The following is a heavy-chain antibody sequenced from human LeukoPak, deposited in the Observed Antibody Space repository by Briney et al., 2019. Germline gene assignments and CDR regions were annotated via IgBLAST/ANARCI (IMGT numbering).Heavy chain of an antibody. D-gene: IGHD2-21*01. CDR3: ATDGGDRLFDY. J-gene: IGHJ4*02. Sequence: GASVKVSCKASGYTFTSYGISWVRQAPGQGLEWMGWMNPNSGGTNYAQKFQGRVTMTRDTSISTAYMALSRLRSDDTAVYYCATDGGDRLFDYWGQGTLVTVFS. V-gene: IGHV1-2*02. CDR1: GYTFTSYG. CDR2: MNPNSGGT.